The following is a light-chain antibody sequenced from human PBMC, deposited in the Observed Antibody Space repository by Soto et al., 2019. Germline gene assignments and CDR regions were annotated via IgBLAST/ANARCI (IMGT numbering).Light chain of an antibody. CDR3: QKYNSALRT. J-gene: IGKJ1*01. CDR1: QGVSNS. V-gene: IGKV1-27*01. CDR2: AAS. Sequence: DIQMTQSPSSLSASVGDRVTITCRSIQGVSNSLAWYQQKPGKVPKLLIYAASTLQSGVPSRFSGSGSGTDFNLTISSLQPEDGATYYCQKYNSALRTFGQGTKGEIK.